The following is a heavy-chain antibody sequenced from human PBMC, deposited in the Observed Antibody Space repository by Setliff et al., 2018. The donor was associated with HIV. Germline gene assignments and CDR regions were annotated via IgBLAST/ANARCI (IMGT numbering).Heavy chain of an antibody. CDR2: IYTGGST. CDR1: GGSISGFH. D-gene: IGHD4-4*01. J-gene: IGHJ4*02. Sequence: PSETLSLTCTVSGGSISGFHWSWIRQSPGKGLEWIGYIYTGGSTNYNPSLKSRVTISVDTSKSQFSLKLNSVTAADTAVYYCARWNFMTTVTFDYWGQGTLVTVSS. V-gene: IGHV4-4*08. CDR3: ARWNFMTTVTFDY.